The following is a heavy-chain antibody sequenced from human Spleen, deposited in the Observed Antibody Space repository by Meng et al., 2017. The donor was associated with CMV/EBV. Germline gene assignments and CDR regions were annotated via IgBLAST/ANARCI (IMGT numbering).Heavy chain of an antibody. J-gene: IGHJ4*02. CDR3: ARDLGALGVVGRPFDY. Sequence: GSLRLSCTVSGGYMNYYYWSWIRQPPGKGLEWIGYVYYTGSTDYNPSLKSRVTISIDTSEKQFSLRVRSVTAADTAVYYCARDLGALGVVGRPFDYWGQGTLVTVSS. V-gene: IGHV4-59*01. CDR2: VYYTGST. CDR1: GGYMNYYY. D-gene: IGHD3-16*01.